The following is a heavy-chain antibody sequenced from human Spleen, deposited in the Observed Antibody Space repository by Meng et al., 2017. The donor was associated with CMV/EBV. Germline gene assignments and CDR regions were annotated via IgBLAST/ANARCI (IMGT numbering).Heavy chain of an antibody. J-gene: IGHJ6*02. V-gene: IGHV3-33*03. Sequence: GESLKISCAASGFTFSSYAMHWVRQAPGKGLEWVAGLWYDGSDESYGDSVKGRFTISRDNSKKMLYLQMNSLRVDDTAVYYCATHRGGSPQFYGMDVWGQGTTVTVSS. D-gene: IGHD1-14*01. CDR3: ATHRGGSPQFYGMDV. CDR2: LWYDGSDE. CDR1: GFTFSSYA.